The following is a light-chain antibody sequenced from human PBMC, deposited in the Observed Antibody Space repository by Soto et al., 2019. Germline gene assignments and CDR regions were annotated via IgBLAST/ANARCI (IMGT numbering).Light chain of an antibody. CDR3: QQYYSDFFT. Sequence: DIVMTQSPDSLAVSLGERATISCKSSHSLLFSSNNKTYLTWYQHRPGQSPKMLIFWASARESGVPERFSGSGSETDFTLTISGLQPEDAAVYYCQQYYSDFFTFGQGTRLEIK. CDR2: WAS. V-gene: IGKV4-1*01. CDR1: HSLLFSSNNKTY. J-gene: IGKJ2*01.